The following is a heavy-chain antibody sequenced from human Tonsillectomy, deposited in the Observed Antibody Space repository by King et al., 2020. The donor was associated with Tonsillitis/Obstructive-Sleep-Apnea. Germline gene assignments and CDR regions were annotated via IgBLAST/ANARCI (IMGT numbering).Heavy chain of an antibody. CDR1: GFSFSDYY. CDR3: ASAAVTKPFDY. D-gene: IGHD4-17*01. V-gene: IGHV3-11*05. CDR2: ISSSSSYT. J-gene: IGHJ4*02. Sequence: VQLVESGGGLVKAGGSLRLSCAASGFSFSDYYMSWIRQAPGKGLEWVSYISSSSSYTNYADSVKGRFTISRDNAKNSLYLQMNSLRADDTAVYYCASAAVTKPFDYWGQGTLVTVSS.